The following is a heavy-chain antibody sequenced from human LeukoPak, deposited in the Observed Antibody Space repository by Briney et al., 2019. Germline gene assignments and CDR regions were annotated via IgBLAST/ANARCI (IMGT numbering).Heavy chain of an antibody. J-gene: IGHJ4*02. CDR1: GFTFSSYG. CDR3: ARDNGFEGFTWVSATLDY. CDR2: IWYDGSNK. D-gene: IGHD3-22*01. V-gene: IGHV3-33*01. Sequence: PGGSLRLSCAASGFTFSSYGMHWVRQAPGKGLEWVAVIWYDGSNKYYADSVKGRFTISRDNSKNTLYLQMNSLRAEDTAVYYCARDNGFEGFTWVSATLDYWGQGTLVTVSS.